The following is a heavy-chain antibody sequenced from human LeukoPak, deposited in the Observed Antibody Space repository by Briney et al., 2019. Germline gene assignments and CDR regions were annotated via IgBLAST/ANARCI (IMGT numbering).Heavy chain of an antibody. V-gene: IGHV3-23*01. CDR3: AKVWGELLPIRRAFDY. D-gene: IGHD1-26*01. J-gene: IGHJ4*02. Sequence: GGSLRLSCAASGFTFSSYAMSWVRQAPGKGLEWVSAISGSGGSTYYADSVKGRFTISRDNSKNTLYLQMNSLRAEDTAVYYCAKVWGELLPIRRAFDYWGQGTLVTVSS. CDR1: GFTFSSYA. CDR2: ISGSGGST.